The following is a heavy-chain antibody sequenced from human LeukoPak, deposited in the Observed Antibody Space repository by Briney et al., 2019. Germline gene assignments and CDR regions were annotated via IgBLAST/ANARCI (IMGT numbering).Heavy chain of an antibody. CDR3: ARQGPDYYDSSGYWGFDY. CDR2: ISPIFGTA. J-gene: IGHJ4*02. V-gene: IGHV1-69*13. CDR1: GYTFTGYY. D-gene: IGHD3-22*01. Sequence: SVKVSCKASGYTFTGYYMHWVRQAPGQGRECMGGISPIFGTAKYAQKVQGRVTITADESTNTAYMELSSLRSEDTAVYYCARQGPDYYDSSGYWGFDYWGQGTLVTVSS.